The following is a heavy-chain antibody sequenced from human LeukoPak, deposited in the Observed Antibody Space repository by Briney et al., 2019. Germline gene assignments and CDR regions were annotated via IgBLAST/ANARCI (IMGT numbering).Heavy chain of an antibody. CDR2: IHYSGTT. CDR1: GGSISDDY. J-gene: IGHJ4*02. CDR3: ARGTILRYFDWSFDY. V-gene: IGHV4-59*01. Sequence: SETLSLTCTVSGGSISDDYWSWLRQPPGEGLEWIAYIHYSGTTNYNPSLKSRVTISIDTSKEQFSLKVSSVTAEDTAVFYCARGTILRYFDWSFDYWGQGTLVTVSS. D-gene: IGHD3-9*01.